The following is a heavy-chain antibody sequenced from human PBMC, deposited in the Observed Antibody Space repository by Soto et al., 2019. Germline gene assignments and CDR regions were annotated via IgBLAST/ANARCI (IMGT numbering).Heavy chain of an antibody. CDR1: GFTFSSYA. CDR2: ISGSGGST. Sequence: GGSLRLSCAASGFTFSSYAMSWVRQAPGKGLEWVSAISGSGGSTYYADSVKGRFTISRDNSKNTLYLQMNSLRAEDTAVYYCAKDLRYYGSGSYSYNWFDPWGQGTLVTVSS. J-gene: IGHJ5*02. CDR3: AKDLRYYGSGSYSYNWFDP. V-gene: IGHV3-23*01. D-gene: IGHD3-10*01.